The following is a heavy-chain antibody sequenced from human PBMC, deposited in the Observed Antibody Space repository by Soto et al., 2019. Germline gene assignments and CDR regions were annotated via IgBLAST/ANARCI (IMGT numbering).Heavy chain of an antibody. V-gene: IGHV3-30-3*01. CDR2: ISDDGSNK. J-gene: IGHJ6*02. Sequence: QVQLVESGGGVVQPGRSLRLSCAASGFTFSNNAMDWVRQAPGKGLEWVAVISDDGSNKYIAESVKGRFTISRDNSKNTLFLQKNSPRAEDRAVYYCARGTTTSAFSAMAVWGQGTTVTVSS. D-gene: IGHD1-1*01. CDR3: ARGTTTSAFSAMAV. CDR1: GFTFSNNA.